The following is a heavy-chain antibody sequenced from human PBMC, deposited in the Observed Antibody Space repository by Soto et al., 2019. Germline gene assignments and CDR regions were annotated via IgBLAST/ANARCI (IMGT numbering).Heavy chain of an antibody. Sequence: GGPLRLSCAASGFTFSVHSMNWVRRAPGKGLEWVSYISSTSSARYYADSVRGRFTISRDNVKYSLYLQMNSLTDEDTAVYYCARDSDIYYGMDVWGQGTTVTVSS. V-gene: IGHV3-48*02. J-gene: IGHJ6*02. D-gene: IGHD3-9*01. CDR1: GFTFSVHS. CDR2: ISSTSSAR. CDR3: ARDSDIYYGMDV.